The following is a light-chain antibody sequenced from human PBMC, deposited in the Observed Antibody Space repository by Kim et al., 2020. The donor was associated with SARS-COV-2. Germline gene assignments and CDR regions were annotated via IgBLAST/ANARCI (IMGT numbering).Light chain of an antibody. V-gene: IGKV3-11*01. Sequence: SPGETAPLSCRASQPVTTYLAWYQQKPGQAPRLLIYDTSNRASGTPARFSGSGSGTDFTLTISSLEPEDFAVYYCQQRDDWPPVYTFGQGTKLEI. CDR3: QQRDDWPPVYT. CDR1: QPVTTY. J-gene: IGKJ2*01. CDR2: DTS.